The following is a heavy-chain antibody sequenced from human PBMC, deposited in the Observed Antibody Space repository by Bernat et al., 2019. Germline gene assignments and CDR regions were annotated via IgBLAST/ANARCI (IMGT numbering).Heavy chain of an antibody. Sequence: QLQLQESGPGLVKPSETLSLTCTVSGGSISSSSHYWGWIRQPPGKGLEWIGSIYYSGSTYYNPSLKSRVTISVDTSKNQFSLKLSSVTAADTAVYYCARRGTEMATNYAFDIWGQGTMVTVSS. D-gene: IGHD5-24*01. CDR2: IYYSGST. CDR3: ARRGTEMATNYAFDI. CDR1: GGSISSSSHY. J-gene: IGHJ3*02. V-gene: IGHV4-39*01.